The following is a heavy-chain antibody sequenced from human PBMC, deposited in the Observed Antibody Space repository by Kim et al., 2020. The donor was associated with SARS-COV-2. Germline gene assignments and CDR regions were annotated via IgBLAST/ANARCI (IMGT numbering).Heavy chain of an antibody. D-gene: IGHD3-10*01. CDR3: ARSAMVRGVIDFDY. J-gene: IGHJ4*02. V-gene: IGHV4-59*01. Sequence: NPSLKSRVTISVDTSKNQFSLKLSSVTAADTAVYYCARSAMVRGVIDFDYWGQGTLVTVSS.